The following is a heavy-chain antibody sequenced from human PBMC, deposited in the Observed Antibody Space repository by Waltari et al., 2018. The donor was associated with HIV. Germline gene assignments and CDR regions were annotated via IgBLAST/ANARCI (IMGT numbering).Heavy chain of an antibody. D-gene: IGHD3-16*01. J-gene: IGHJ6*02. V-gene: IGHV1-3*01. CDR1: GYTFTNYA. CDR3: TRSGGAREALYHYYGMDV. Sequence: QVQLVQSGAEVKKPGASVQVSCKASGYTFTNYAIHWVRQAPGQRLEWMGWINAGNGNTKYSPKFQGRVTMTRDTSASIAYMELSSLRSEDTAVYYCTRSGGAREALYHYYGMDVWGQGTTVTVSS. CDR2: INAGNGNT.